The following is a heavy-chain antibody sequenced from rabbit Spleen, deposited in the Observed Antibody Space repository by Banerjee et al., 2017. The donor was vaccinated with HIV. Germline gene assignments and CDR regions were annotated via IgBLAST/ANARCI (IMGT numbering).Heavy chain of an antibody. J-gene: IGHJ6*01. Sequence: QEQLVESGGGLVQPEGSLALTCTASGFSFSNGYYMCWVRQAPGKGLEWIACAYGGNSGNTYSATWAKGRFTVSKTASTTVTLQMTSLTAVDTATYFCARDLDGVIGWNFGWWGPGTLVTVS. CDR1: GFSFSNGYY. V-gene: IGHV1S45*01. CDR3: ARDLDGVIGWNFGW. CDR2: AYGGNSGNT. D-gene: IGHD4-1*01.